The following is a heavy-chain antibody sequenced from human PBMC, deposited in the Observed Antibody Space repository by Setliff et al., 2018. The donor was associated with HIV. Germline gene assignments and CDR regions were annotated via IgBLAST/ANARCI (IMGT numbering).Heavy chain of an antibody. CDR2: VGCWGTCT. V-gene: IGHV3-23*01. Sequence: PGGSLRLSCAASGFSFDDYGMNWVRQVPGKGLEWVSTVGCWGTCTYFADSVKGRFTISADTSKNTLYLQMTRLSAEDTAVYYCARDLDPYFAMAVWGQGTTVTVSS. J-gene: IGHJ6*02. CDR3: ARDLDPYFAMAV. CDR1: GFSFDDYG.